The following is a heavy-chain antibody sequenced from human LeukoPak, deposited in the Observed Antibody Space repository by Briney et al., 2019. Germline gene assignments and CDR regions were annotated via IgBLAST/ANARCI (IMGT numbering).Heavy chain of an antibody. V-gene: IGHV5-51*01. J-gene: IGHJ4*02. Sequence: GESLKISCKASGYSFTTYWIGWVRQMPGKGLEWMGIIYPGDSDTRYSPSFQGHVTISADKSISTAYLQWSSLKASESAMYFCARSKSGYPSSYLAYWGQGTLVTVSS. D-gene: IGHD6-13*01. CDR1: GYSFTTYW. CDR3: ARSKSGYPSSYLAY. CDR2: IYPGDSDT.